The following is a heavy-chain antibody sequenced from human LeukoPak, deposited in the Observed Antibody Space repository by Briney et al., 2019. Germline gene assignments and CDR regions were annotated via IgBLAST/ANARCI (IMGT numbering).Heavy chain of an antibody. CDR3: AGGLGSWGRNEESY. V-gene: IGHV3-21*01. D-gene: IGHD1-26*01. J-gene: IGHJ4*02. Sequence: PGGSLRLSCAASGFTFSSYSMNWVRQAPGKGLEWVSSISSSSSYIYYADSVKGRFTISRDNAKNSLYLQMNSLRAEDTAVYYCAGGLGSWGRNEESYWGQGTLVTVSS. CDR1: GFTFSSYS. CDR2: ISSSSSYI.